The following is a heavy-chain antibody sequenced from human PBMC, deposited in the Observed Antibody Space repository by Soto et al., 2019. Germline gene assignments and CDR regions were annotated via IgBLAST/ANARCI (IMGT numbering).Heavy chain of an antibody. CDR1: GRSITSYY. CDR3: ARTYDSNGYDNEFDS. V-gene: IGHV4-59*12. Sequence: QVVLQESGPGLVKPSETLSLTCSVSGRSITSYYWSWVRQPPGKGLEWIGYIYDNGITSQNPFLQNRVTMSAGTSQNQFSLKLTSVTGAHTAVYYWARTYDSNGYDNEFDSWGQGILVTVTA. CDR2: IYDNGIT. D-gene: IGHD3-22*01. J-gene: IGHJ4*02.